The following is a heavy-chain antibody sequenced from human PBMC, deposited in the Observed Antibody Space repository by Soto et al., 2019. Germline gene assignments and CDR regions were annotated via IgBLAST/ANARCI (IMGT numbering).Heavy chain of an antibody. CDR3: ARVMAVAAFDI. J-gene: IGHJ3*02. CDR1: GYTFTSYA. CDR2: INAGNGNT. D-gene: IGHD6-19*01. V-gene: IGHV1-3*01. Sequence: ASVKVSCKASGYTFTSYAMHWVRQAPGQRLEWMGWINAGNGNTKYSQKFQGRVTITRDTSASTAYMELNSLRSEDTAVYYCARVMAVAAFDIWGQGTMVTVSS.